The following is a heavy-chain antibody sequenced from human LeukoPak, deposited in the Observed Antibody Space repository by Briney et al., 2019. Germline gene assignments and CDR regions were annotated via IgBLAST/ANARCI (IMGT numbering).Heavy chain of an antibody. V-gene: IGHV3-74*01. CDR3: TTIRPGY. CDR1: GFTFSSYW. D-gene: IGHD5-12*01. Sequence: GGSLRLSCAASGFTFSSYWIHWVRHVPGRGLVWVSRIKDGGTTTDYADSVKGRFTISRDDAKNTLYLQMNSLRAEDTAVYYCTTIRPGYWGQGTLVTVSP. CDR2: IKDGGTTT. J-gene: IGHJ4*02.